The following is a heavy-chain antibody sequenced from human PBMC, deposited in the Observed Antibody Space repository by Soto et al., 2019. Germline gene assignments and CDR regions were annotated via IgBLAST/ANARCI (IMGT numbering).Heavy chain of an antibody. D-gene: IGHD3-10*01. CDR2: ISGSGGST. CDR1: GFTFSSYA. Sequence: GGSLRLSCAASGFTFSSYAMSWVRQAPGKGLEWVSAISGSGGSTYYADSVKGRFTISRDNSKNTLYLQMNSLKAEDTAVYYCAKNGYYGSGSYYTPWGWFDPWGQGTLVTVSS. CDR3: AKNGYYGSGSYYTPWGWFDP. V-gene: IGHV3-23*01. J-gene: IGHJ5*02.